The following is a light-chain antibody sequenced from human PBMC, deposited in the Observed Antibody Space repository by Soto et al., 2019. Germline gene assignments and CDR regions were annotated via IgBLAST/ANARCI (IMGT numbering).Light chain of an antibody. Sequence: DIQLTHSPSSLSSSLVDRVTITCRASQSISSYLNWYQQKPGKAPKLLIYAASSLQSGVPSRFSGSGSGTDFTLTISSLQPEDFATYYCQQSYSTPRTFGQGTKVDIK. CDR2: AAS. J-gene: IGKJ1*01. V-gene: IGKV1-39*01. CDR3: QQSYSTPRT. CDR1: QSISSY.